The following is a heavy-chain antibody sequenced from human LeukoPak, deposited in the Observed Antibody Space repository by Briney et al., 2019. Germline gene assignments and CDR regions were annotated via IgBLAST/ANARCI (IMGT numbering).Heavy chain of an antibody. CDR1: GFTFSTNP. D-gene: IGHD3-10*01. CDR2: ISPDNT. J-gene: IGHJ3*02. V-gene: IGHV3-23*01. CDR3: VKEHVDRAFTRSFEI. Sequence: GGSLRLSCAASGFTFSTNPMSWVRQAPGKGLEWVSAISPDNTYYSDSVKGRLTISRDDSKNTVYLQMNSPRAEDTARYYCVKEHVDRAFTRSFEIWGQGTVVTVSS.